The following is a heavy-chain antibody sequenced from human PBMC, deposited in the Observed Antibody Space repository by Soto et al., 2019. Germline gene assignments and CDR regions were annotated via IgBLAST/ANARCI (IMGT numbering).Heavy chain of an antibody. CDR1: DGCLSRTNW. CDR3: ARDGENGDQGYYYCMDV. V-gene: IGHV4-4*02. J-gene: IGHJ6*02. D-gene: IGHD4-17*01. CDR2: IYHXGRT. Sequence: SETLSLSCAVCDGCLSRTNWCSWVRLPPGMGLEWIGEIYHXGRTNYNPSLKSRVTISVDKSKYQFSLKMSSVTAADTAVYYCARDGENGDQGYYYCMDVWGQGTTVTVSS.